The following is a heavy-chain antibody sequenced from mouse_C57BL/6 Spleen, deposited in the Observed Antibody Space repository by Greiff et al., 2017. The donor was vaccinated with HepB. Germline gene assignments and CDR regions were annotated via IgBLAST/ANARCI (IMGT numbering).Heavy chain of an antibody. CDR2: IYPGSGST. CDR3: ARKGLDYYGSIYYAMDY. V-gene: IGHV1-55*01. CDR1: GYTFTSYW. J-gene: IGHJ4*01. Sequence: QVHVKQPGAELVKPGASVKMSCKASGYTFTSYWITWVKQRPGQGLEWIGDIYPGSGSTNYNEKFKSKATLTVDTSSSTAYMQLSSLTSEDSAVYYCARKGLDYYGSIYYAMDYWGQGTSVTVSS. D-gene: IGHD1-1*01.